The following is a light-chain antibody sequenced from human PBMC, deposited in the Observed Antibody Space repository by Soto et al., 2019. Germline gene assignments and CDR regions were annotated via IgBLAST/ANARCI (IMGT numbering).Light chain of an antibody. Sequence: QSVLTQPPSASGSPGQSVTISCAGTSNNVGSYDYVSWYRQHPGQAPKLLIYEVTKRPSGVPDRFSGSKSGNTASLTVSGLQAEDEADYYCSSFVGVNSYVFGTGTKVIV. CDR3: SSFVGVNSYV. CDR2: EVT. V-gene: IGLV2-8*01. J-gene: IGLJ1*01. CDR1: SNNVGSYDY.